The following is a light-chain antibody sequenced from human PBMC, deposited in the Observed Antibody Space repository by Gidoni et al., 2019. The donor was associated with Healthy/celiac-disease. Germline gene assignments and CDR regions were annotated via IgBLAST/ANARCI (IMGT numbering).Light chain of an antibody. Sequence: ALQLTQSPSSLSASVGDRVTITCRASQDINNALAWYQQKPGKAPDLLIYDASSLQSGVPSRFSGSASGTDFTLTIDSLQPEDFATYFCQQCSDYSPTFGGGTKVEIK. CDR3: QQCSDYSPT. V-gene: IGKV1D-13*01. CDR1: QDINNA. CDR2: DAS. J-gene: IGKJ4*01.